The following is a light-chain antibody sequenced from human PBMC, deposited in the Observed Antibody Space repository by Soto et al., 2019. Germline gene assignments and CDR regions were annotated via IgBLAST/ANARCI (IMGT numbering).Light chain of an antibody. CDR2: DAS. J-gene: IGKJ4*01. CDR1: RDIYNY. CDR3: QQYGSPPLT. V-gene: IGKV1-33*01. Sequence: DIQMTQSPSSLSASVGDRVTITCQATRDIYNYLNWYQQKAGKAPKLLIYDASTLQTGVPSRFSGSGSGTDFTFTISSLHPEDFATYFCQQYGSPPLTFGGGTKVDIK.